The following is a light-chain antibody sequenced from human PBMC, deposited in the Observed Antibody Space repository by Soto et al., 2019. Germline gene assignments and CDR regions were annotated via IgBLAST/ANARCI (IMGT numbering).Light chain of an antibody. V-gene: IGKV3-20*01. Sequence: EIVLTQSPGTLSLSPGERATLSCRASQSLSSTYLAWYQQKPGQAPRVLIYGASSRATGIPNRFSGSGSGTDFPLTITRLEPEDFAIYYWQQYGSSPLTFGGGTRVEIK. J-gene: IGKJ4*01. CDR1: QSLSSTY. CDR3: QQYGSSPLT. CDR2: GAS.